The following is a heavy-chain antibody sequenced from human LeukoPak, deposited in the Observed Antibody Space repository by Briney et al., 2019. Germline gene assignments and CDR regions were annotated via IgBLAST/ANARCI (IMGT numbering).Heavy chain of an antibody. CDR2: IYTSGST. Sequence: SETLSLTCTVSGGSISSYYWSWIRQPAGKGLEWIGRIYTSGSTNYNPSLKSRVTMSVDTSKNQFSLKLSSVTAADTAVHYCARHESNYYYYGMDVWGQGTTVTVSS. CDR3: ARHESNYYYYGMDV. CDR1: GGSISSYY. J-gene: IGHJ6*02. V-gene: IGHV4-4*07. D-gene: IGHD6-6*01.